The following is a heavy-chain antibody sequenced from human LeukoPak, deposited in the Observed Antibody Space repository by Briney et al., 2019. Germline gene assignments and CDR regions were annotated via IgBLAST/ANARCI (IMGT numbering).Heavy chain of an antibody. Sequence: SETLSLTCAVSGGSISSGGYSWSWIRQPPGKGLEWIVYIYHSGSTYYNPSLKSRVTISVDRSKNQFSLKLSSVTAADTAVYYCARLVAATGNFDYWGQGTLVTVSS. V-gene: IGHV4-30-2*01. CDR2: IYHSGST. D-gene: IGHD6-13*01. J-gene: IGHJ4*02. CDR3: ARLVAATGNFDY. CDR1: GGSISSGGYS.